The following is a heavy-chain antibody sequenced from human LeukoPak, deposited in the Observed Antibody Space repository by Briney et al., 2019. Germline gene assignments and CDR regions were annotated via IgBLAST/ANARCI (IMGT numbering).Heavy chain of an antibody. Sequence: SETLSLTCTVSGGSISSSSYYWGWIRQPPGKGLEWIGSIYYSGSTYYNPSLKSRVTISVDTSKNHFSLKLGSVTAADTAVYYCARASSVAGSFGYWGQGTLVTVSS. CDR2: IYYSGST. V-gene: IGHV4-39*02. CDR3: ARASSVAGSFGY. J-gene: IGHJ4*02. D-gene: IGHD6-13*01. CDR1: GGSISSSSYY.